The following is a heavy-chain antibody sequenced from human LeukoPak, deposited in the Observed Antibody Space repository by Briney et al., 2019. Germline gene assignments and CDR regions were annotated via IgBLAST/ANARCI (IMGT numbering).Heavy chain of an antibody. CDR3: ARRLGRSFDY. CDR2: INAGNGNT. J-gene: IGHJ4*02. D-gene: IGHD2-21*01. Sequence: ASVKVSCKASGYTFTSYAMHWVRQAPGQRLEWMGWINAGNGNTKYSQKFQGRITITRDTSATTAYMDLSSLRSEDTAVYYCARRLGRSFDYWGQGTLVTVSS. CDR1: GYTFTSYA. V-gene: IGHV1-3*01.